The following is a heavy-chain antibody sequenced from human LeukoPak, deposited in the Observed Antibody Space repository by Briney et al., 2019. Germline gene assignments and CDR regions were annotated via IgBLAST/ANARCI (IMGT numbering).Heavy chain of an antibody. Sequence: PGGSLRLSCAASGFTFSSYALHWVRQAPGKGLEWVAVISYDGSNKYYADSVKGRFTISRDNSKNTLYLQMNSLRAEDTAVFYCARDRGDYGDYEGAFDIWGQGTMVTVSS. J-gene: IGHJ3*02. V-gene: IGHV3-30-3*01. CDR2: ISYDGSNK. CDR3: ARDRGDYGDYEGAFDI. D-gene: IGHD4-17*01. CDR1: GFTFSSYA.